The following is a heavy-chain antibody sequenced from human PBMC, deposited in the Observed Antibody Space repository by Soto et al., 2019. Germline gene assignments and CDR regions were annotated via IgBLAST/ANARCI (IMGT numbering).Heavy chain of an antibody. V-gene: IGHV3-21*01. CDR2: ISSGSVYL. CDR1: GFTFNSYS. D-gene: IGHD1-1*01. CDR3: ARYDAFKAFDL. Sequence: PGGSLRLSCAASGFTFNSYSVNWVRQAPGKGLEWVASISSGSVYLDFADSVKGRFTISRDDVTNSVSLQMDSLRVEDTGIYYCARYDAFKAFDLWGQGTMVTVSS. J-gene: IGHJ3*01.